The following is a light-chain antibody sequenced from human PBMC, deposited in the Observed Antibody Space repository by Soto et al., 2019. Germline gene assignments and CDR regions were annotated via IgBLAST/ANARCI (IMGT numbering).Light chain of an antibody. Sequence: QSALTQPASVSGSPGQSITISCTGTTSDVGSYDLVSWYQQPPGKAPKIMIYKVSKRPSGDSNRFSGSKSGNTASLTISGLQAEDEADYYCCSYAGGRSPYVFGTGTKVTVL. CDR1: TSDVGSYDL. CDR3: CSYAGGRSPYV. CDR2: KVS. V-gene: IGLV2-23*02. J-gene: IGLJ1*01.